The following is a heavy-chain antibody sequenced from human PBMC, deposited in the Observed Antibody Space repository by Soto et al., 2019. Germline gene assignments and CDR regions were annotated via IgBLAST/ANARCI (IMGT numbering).Heavy chain of an antibody. J-gene: IGHJ2*01. V-gene: IGHV3-23*01. CDR1: GFTFSSYA. CDR3: AQDGRLGAAPPWYFEL. CDR2: ITGSGGST. Sequence: EVQLLESGGGLVQPGGSLRLSCAASGFTFSSYAMSWVRQAPGKGLEWVSAITGSGGSTYYADSVKGRFTISRDNTKNALYLQMDSLRAEDMAVYYGAQDGRLGAAPPWYFELWGRGTLVTVSS. D-gene: IGHD6-6*01.